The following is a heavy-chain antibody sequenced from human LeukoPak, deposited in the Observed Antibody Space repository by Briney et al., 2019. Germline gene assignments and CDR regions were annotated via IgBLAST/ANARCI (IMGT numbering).Heavy chain of an antibody. D-gene: IGHD5-12*01. Sequence: SETLSLTCAVYGGSFSGYYWSWIRQPPGKGLEWIGEINHSGSTNYNPSLKSRVTISVDTSKNQFSLKLSSVTAADTAVYYCARVDQSGYDTRGWFDPWGQGTLVTVSS. J-gene: IGHJ5*02. CDR3: ARVDQSGYDTRGWFDP. V-gene: IGHV4-34*01. CDR1: GGSFSGYY. CDR2: INHSGST.